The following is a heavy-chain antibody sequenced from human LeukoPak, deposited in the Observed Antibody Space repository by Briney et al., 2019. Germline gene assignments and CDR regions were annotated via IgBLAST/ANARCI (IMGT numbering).Heavy chain of an antibody. J-gene: IGHJ4*02. D-gene: IGHD3-10*01. CDR1: GFTFSSYG. CDR2: IWYDGSNK. V-gene: IGHV3-33*01. CDR3: ARDAHSAYYYGSGSYYNRFDY. Sequence: GGSLRLSCAASGFTFSSYGMHWVRQAPGKGLEWVAVIWYDGSNKYYADSVKGRFTISRDNSKNTLYLQMNSLRAEDTAVYYCARDAHSAYYYGSGSYYNRFDYWGQGTLVTVSS.